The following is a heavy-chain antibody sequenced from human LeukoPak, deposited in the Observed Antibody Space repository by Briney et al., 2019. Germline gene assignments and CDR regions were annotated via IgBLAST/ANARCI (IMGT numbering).Heavy chain of an antibody. CDR3: ARGSYRFDF. CDR2: IYDSGST. CDR1: GGSLSSYY. J-gene: IGHJ4*02. V-gene: IGHV4-59*01. Sequence: SETLSLTCTVSGGSLSSYYWSWIRQPPGKGLEWIAYIYDSGSTNYNPSLKSRVTISVDMSKNQFSLKLSSVTAADTAVYYCARGSYRFDFWGQGTLVTVSS.